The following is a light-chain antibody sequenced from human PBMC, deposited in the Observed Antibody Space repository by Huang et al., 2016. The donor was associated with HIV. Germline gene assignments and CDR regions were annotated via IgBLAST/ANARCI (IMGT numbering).Light chain of an antibody. V-gene: IGKV1-39*01. J-gene: IGKJ5*01. CDR2: AAS. CDR1: QTISSY. Sequence: QMTQSPSSLSASVGDRVTITCRASQTISSYLNWYQQTPGRAPNLLIYAASTLQSGVPSRFFGSGSGTVFTLIISNLQPEDFATYYCQQSYTTPGTFGQGTRLDIK. CDR3: QQSYTTPGT.